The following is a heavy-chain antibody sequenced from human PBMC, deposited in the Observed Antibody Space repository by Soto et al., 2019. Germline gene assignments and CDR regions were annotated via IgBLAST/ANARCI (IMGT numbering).Heavy chain of an antibody. D-gene: IGHD2-15*01. J-gene: IGHJ5*02. Sequence: SETLSLTCTVSGGSISSGGYYWSWIRQHPGKGLEWIGYIYYSGSTYYNPSLKSRVTISVDTSKNQFSLKLSSVTAADTAVYYCARGRRYCSGGSCHRKNWFDPWGQGTLVTVSS. V-gene: IGHV4-31*03. CDR3: ARGRRYCSGGSCHRKNWFDP. CDR1: GGSISSGGYY. CDR2: IYYSGST.